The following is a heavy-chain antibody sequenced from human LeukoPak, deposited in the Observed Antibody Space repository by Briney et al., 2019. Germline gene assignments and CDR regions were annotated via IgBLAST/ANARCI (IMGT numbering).Heavy chain of an antibody. V-gene: IGHV1-2*02. CDR1: GYTFTGYY. CDR2: INPNSGGT. CDR3: LRGRGPHPARWPIY. Sequence: ASVKVSCKASGYTFTGYYMHWVRQAPGQGLEWMGWINPNSGGTNYAQKFQGRVTMTRNTSISTAYMELSSLRSEDTAVYYCLRGRGPHPARWPIYWGQGTLVTVSS. D-gene: IGHD5-24*01. J-gene: IGHJ4*02.